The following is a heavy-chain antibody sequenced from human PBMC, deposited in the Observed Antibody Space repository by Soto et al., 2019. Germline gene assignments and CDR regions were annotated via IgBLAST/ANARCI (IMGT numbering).Heavy chain of an antibody. D-gene: IGHD3-3*01. J-gene: IGHJ4*02. V-gene: IGHV3-9*01. CDR3: AKDIFGSGQAHYFDY. CDR2: VSWNSGSI. Sequence: GGALRLSCAASGFTFDDYAMHWVLQAPWKGLEWVSGVSWNSGSIGYADSVKGRFTISRDNAKNSLYLQMNSLRAEDTALYYCAKDIFGSGQAHYFDYWGQGTLVTVSS. CDR1: GFTFDDYA.